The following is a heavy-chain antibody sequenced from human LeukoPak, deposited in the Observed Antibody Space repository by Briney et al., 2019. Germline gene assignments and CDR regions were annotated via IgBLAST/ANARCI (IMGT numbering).Heavy chain of an antibody. Sequence: ASVKVSCKASGYTFTSYGISWVRQAPGQGLEWMGWINPNSGGTNYAQKFQGWVTMTRDTSISTAYMELSRLRSDDTAVYYCARDGITDDAFDIWGQGTMVTVSS. CDR3: ARDGITDDAFDI. CDR1: GYTFTSYG. V-gene: IGHV1-2*04. D-gene: IGHD3-10*01. CDR2: INPNSGGT. J-gene: IGHJ3*02.